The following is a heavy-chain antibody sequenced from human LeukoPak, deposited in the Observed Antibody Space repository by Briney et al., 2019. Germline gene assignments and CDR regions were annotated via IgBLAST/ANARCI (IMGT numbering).Heavy chain of an antibody. Sequence: ASVKVSCKASGYTFTSYYMHWVRQAPGQGLEWMGWINTNTGNPTYAQGFTGRFVFSLDTSVSTAYLQISSLKAEDTAVYYCARAGGEMATITSWFDPWGQGTLVTVSS. D-gene: IGHD5-24*01. V-gene: IGHV7-4-1*02. CDR1: GYTFTSYY. J-gene: IGHJ5*02. CDR3: ARAGGEMATITSWFDP. CDR2: INTNTGNP.